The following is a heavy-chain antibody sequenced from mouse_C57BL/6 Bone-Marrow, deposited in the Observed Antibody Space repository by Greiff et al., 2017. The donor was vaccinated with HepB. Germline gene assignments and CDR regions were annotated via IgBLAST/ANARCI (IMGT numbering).Heavy chain of an antibody. V-gene: IGHV1-76*01. Sequence: VQLQQSGAELVRPGASVKLSCKASGYTFTDYYINWVKQRPGQGLEWIARIYPGSGNTYYNEKFKGKATLTAEKSSSTAYMQLSSLTSEDSAVYFCARWWFLDYWGQGTTLTVSS. D-gene: IGHD1-1*02. CDR1: GYTFTDYY. CDR2: IYPGSGNT. CDR3: ARWWFLDY. J-gene: IGHJ2*01.